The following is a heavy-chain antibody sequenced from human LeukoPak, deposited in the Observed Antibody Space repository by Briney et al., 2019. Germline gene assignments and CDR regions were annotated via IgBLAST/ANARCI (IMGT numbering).Heavy chain of an antibody. CDR3: ARDATAGDYGDAFDI. V-gene: IGHV4-30-2*01. CDR1: GGSISSGGYS. J-gene: IGHJ3*02. Sequence: PSQTLSLTCAVSGGSISSGGYSLSWIRQPPGKGLEWIGYIYHSGSTYYNPSLKSRVTISVDRSKNQFSLKVSSVTAADTAVYYCARDATAGDYGDAFDIWGQGTMVTVSS. CDR2: IYHSGST. D-gene: IGHD4-17*01.